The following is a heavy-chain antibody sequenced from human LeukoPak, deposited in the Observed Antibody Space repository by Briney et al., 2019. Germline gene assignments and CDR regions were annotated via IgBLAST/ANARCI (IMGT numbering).Heavy chain of an antibody. CDR2: ISSSGSYI. CDR1: GFTFSSYS. V-gene: IGHV3-21*01. CDR3: ARDHPRYCSSTSCYTPPDY. Sequence: GGSLTLSCAASGFTFSSYSMSWVRQAPGKGLEWVSSISSSGSYIYYADSVKGTFTISRDNAKNSLYLQMNSLRAEDTAVYYCARDHPRYCSSTSCYTPPDYWGQGTLVTVSS. J-gene: IGHJ4*02. D-gene: IGHD2-2*02.